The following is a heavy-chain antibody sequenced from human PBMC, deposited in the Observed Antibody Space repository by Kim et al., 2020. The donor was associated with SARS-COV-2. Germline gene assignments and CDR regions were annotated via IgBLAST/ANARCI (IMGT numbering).Heavy chain of an antibody. V-gene: IGHV3-7*01. CDR2: INEDGNKK. CDR3: TRSLDY. J-gene: IGHJ4*02. Sequence: GGSLRLSCTTSGFTFTDEWMTWLRQAPGKGLEWVASINEDGNKKYYVDSVKGRFSISRDNSKNSAYLQMSSLRGEDTAFYYCTRSLDYWGQGTLVTVSS. CDR1: GFTFTDEW.